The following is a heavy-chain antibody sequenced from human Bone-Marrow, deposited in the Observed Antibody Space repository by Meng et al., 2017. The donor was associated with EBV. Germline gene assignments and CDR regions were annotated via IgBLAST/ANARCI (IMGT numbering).Heavy chain of an antibody. J-gene: IGHJ5*02. V-gene: IGHV3-30*18. D-gene: IGHD1-14*01. CDR2: IPSDASHNK. Sequence: QEQLVEAGGGVVEPGGSLRLSCAASGFIFSGYGFHWVRQAPGKGPEWVAIIPSDASHNKYYADSVKGRFTISRDNSKNTLYLQMNSLKIEDTAVYYCAKDLSGRFDPWGQGTLVTVSS. CDR3: AKDLSGRFDP. CDR1: GFIFSGYG.